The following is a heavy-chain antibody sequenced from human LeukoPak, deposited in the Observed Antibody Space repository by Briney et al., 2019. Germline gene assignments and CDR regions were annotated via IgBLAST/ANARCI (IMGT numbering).Heavy chain of an antibody. V-gene: IGHV1-18*01. CDR3: ATSRWGYCSSTSCPKGAFDI. J-gene: IGHJ3*02. D-gene: IGHD2-2*01. CDR2: ISAYNGNT. CDR1: GYTFTSYG. Sequence: ASVKVSCKASGYTFTSYGISWVRQAPGQGLEWMGWISAYNGNTNYAQKLQGRVTMTTDTSTSTAYMELRSLRSEDTAVYYCATSRWGYCSSTSCPKGAFDIWGQGTMVTVSS.